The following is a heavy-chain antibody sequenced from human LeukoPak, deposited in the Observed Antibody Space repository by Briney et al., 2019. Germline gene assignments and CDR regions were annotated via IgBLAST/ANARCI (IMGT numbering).Heavy chain of an antibody. J-gene: IGHJ4*02. CDR2: IYYSGST. CDR3: ARQGATSYYFDY. V-gene: IGHV4-39*01. Sequence: PSETLSLTCTVSGGSISSSSYYWGWIRQPPGKGLEWIGSIYYSGSTYYNPSLKSRGTISVDTSKNQFSLKLSSVTAADTAVYYCARQGATSYYFDYWGQGTLVTVSS. D-gene: IGHD1-26*01. CDR1: GGSISSSSYY.